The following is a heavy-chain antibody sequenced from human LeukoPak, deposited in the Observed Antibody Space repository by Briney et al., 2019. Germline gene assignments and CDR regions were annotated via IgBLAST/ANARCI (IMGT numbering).Heavy chain of an antibody. J-gene: IGHJ3*02. CDR1: GFSFSDYY. V-gene: IGHV3-11*04. Sequence: PGGSLRLSCAASGFSFSDYYMNWIRQAPGKGLEWVSCITNSGTITYYADSVKGRFTVSRDNAKNSLYLQMNSLRAEDTAVYYRASDLREVWRVCGVIIPDAFDMSGEGSMVTVYS. CDR3: ASDLREVWRVCGVIIPDAFDM. CDR2: ITNSGTIT. D-gene: IGHD3-10*01.